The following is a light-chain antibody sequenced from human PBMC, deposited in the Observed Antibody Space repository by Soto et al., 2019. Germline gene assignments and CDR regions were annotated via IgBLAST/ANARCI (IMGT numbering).Light chain of an antibody. J-gene: IGLJ3*02. CDR1: SSNIGSNY. CDR2: RNY. CDR3: AAWDDSRRGGV. V-gene: IGLV1-47*01. Sequence: QSVLSQSPSASGTPGQRVTISCSGSSSNIGSNYVFWYQQLPGKAPKVLMYRNYQRPSGVPDRFSGSKSGDSASLAISGLRSEDEADYYCAAWDDSRRGGVFGGGTKLTVL.